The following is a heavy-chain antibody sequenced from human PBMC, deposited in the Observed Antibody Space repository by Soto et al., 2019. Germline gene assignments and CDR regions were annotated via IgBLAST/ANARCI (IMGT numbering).Heavy chain of an antibody. CDR1: GFTFDDYA. V-gene: IGHV3-9*01. CDR3: AMGYSYCVVEPLGY. CDR2: ISWNSGII. D-gene: IGHD5-18*01. J-gene: IGHJ4*02. Sequence: EVQLVESGGGLVQPGRSLRLSCAASGFTFDDYAMHWVRQAPGKGLEWVSGISWNSGIIDYADSVKGRFTISRDNAKNSLYRQMNSLRAEDTALYYCAMGYSYCVVEPLGYWGQGTLVTVSS.